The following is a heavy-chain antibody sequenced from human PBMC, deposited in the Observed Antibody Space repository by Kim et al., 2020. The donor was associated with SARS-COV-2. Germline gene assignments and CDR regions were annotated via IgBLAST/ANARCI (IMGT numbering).Heavy chain of an antibody. CDR1: GFTFSSYA. CDR2: ISYDGSNK. D-gene: IGHD1-26*01. Sequence: GGSLRLSCAASGFTFSSYAMHWVRQAPGKGLEWVAVISYDGSNKYYADSVKGRFTISRDNSKNTLYLQMNSLRAEDTAVYYCARDPRSVGATIAFDIWGQGTMVTVSS. J-gene: IGHJ3*02. V-gene: IGHV3-30*04. CDR3: ARDPRSVGATIAFDI.